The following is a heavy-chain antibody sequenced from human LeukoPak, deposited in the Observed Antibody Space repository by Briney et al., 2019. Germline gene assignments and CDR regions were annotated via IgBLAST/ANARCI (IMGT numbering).Heavy chain of an antibody. J-gene: IGHJ4*02. D-gene: IGHD4-17*01. CDR1: GGSISSSNW. V-gene: IGHV4-4*02. CDR2: IYHSGST. CDR3: ARSAPTVTTAEFDY. Sequence: SETLSLTCAVSGGSISSSNWWSWVRQPPGKGLEWIGEIYHSGSTNCNPSLKSRVTISVDKSKNQFSLKLSSVTAADTAVYYCARSAPTVTTAEFDYWGQGTLVTVSS.